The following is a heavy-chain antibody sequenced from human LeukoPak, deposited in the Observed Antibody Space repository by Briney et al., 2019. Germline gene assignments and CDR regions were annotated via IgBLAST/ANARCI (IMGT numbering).Heavy chain of an antibody. V-gene: IGHV3-7*01. Sequence: GGSLRLSCAASGFTFSSDWMSWVRQAPGKGLEWVANIKQDGSEKYYVDSVKGRFTISRDNAKNSLYLQMNSLRAEDTAVYYCARDQGDAYDFWSGYYSSYYYYYGMDVWGQGTTVTVSS. J-gene: IGHJ6*02. CDR2: IKQDGSEK. D-gene: IGHD3-3*01. CDR1: GFTFSSDW. CDR3: ARDQGDAYDFWSGYYSSYYYYYGMDV.